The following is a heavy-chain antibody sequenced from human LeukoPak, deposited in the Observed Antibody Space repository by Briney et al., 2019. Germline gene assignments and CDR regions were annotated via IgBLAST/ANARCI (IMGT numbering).Heavy chain of an antibody. V-gene: IGHV3-23*01. CDR3: AKDESVSGWWGGYFDY. CDR2: ISGSGTRT. D-gene: IGHD6-19*01. J-gene: IGHJ4*02. CDR1: GFTFSTYA. Sequence: GGSLRLSCVGSGFTFSTYAMSWVRQAPGKGLEWVSAISGSGTRTSVKDRFTVSRDNSKNTLYLQMNSLRAEDTAVYYCAKDESVSGWWGGYFDYWGQGTLVTVS.